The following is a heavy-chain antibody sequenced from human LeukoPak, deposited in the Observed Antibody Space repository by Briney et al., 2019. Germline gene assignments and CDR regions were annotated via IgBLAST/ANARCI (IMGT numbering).Heavy chain of an antibody. CDR3: ARGVRVTTNWFDP. D-gene: IGHD4-17*01. V-gene: IGHV1-8*01. Sequence: ASVKVSCKASGYTFTSYDINWVRQATGQGLEWMGWMNPNSGNTGYARKFQGRVTMTRNTSISTAYMELSSLRSEDTAVYYCARGVRVTTNWFDPWGQGTLVTVSS. CDR1: GYTFTSYD. CDR2: MNPNSGNT. J-gene: IGHJ5*02.